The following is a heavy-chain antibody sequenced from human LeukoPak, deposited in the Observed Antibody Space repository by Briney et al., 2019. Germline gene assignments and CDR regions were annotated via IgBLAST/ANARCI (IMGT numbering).Heavy chain of an antibody. Sequence: GGSLRLSCTASGFTFGDYAMSWFRQAPGKGLEWVGFIRSKAYSGTTEYAASVKGRFTISRDDSKSIAYLQMNSLKTEDTAVYYCTRDQSGIVSNLNDYWGQGTLVTVSS. D-gene: IGHD1-26*01. V-gene: IGHV3-49*03. CDR3: TRDQSGIVSNLNDY. CDR2: IRSKAYSGTT. J-gene: IGHJ4*02. CDR1: GFTFGDYA.